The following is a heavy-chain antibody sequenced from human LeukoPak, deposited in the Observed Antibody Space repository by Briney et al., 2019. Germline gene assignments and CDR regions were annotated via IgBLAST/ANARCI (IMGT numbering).Heavy chain of an antibody. Sequence: GGSLRLSCAASGFTFSSYAMTWVRQAPGKGLEWVSAISGSGGSTYYADSVKGRFTISRDNSKNTLYLQMNSLRAEDTAVYYCAKGDYYGSYYYYIDVWGKETTVTVSS. CDR3: AKGDYYGSYYYYIDV. V-gene: IGHV3-23*01. CDR1: GFTFSSYA. D-gene: IGHD3-10*01. J-gene: IGHJ6*03. CDR2: ISGSGGST.